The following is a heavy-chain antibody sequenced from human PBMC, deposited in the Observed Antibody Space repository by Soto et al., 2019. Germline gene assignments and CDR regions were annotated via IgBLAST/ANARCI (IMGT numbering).Heavy chain of an antibody. J-gene: IGHJ4*02. Sequence: SETLSLTCTVSGGSISSDKYYWGWIRQPPGKGLEWIGRIYYRGNTYYKPSLQTRVTISLDKSKSQFSLKLNSVTAADSAVYFCARLEGLATISYYFDFWGQGALVTVSS. CDR3: ARLEGLATISYYFDF. D-gene: IGHD3-9*01. CDR2: IYYRGNT. CDR1: GGSISSDKYY. V-gene: IGHV4-39*01.